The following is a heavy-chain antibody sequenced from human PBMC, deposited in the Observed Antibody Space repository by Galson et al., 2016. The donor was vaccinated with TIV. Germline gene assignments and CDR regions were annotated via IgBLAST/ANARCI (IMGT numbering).Heavy chain of an antibody. V-gene: IGHV1-46*01. D-gene: IGHD7-27*01. Sequence: SVKVSCKASGYTFINYYMHWVRQAPGQGLERVGVIDPSGGGTTYAQRFQGRVTMTRDTSTNTVYMELSSLTSDDTAVFYCAVWANTYYFALWGQGTLITVSS. CDR2: IDPSGGGT. CDR3: AVWANTYYFAL. CDR1: GYTFINYY. J-gene: IGHJ4*02.